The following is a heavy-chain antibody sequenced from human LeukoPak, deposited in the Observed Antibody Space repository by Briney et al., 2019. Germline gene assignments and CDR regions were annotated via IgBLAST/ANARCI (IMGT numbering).Heavy chain of an antibody. CDR2: INHSGST. D-gene: IGHD5-12*01. V-gene: IGHV4-34*01. J-gene: IGHJ5*02. CDR3: ARNLRCLRFNWFDP. Sequence: SETLSLTCAVYGGSFSGYYWSWIRQPPGKGLEWIGEINHSGSTNYNPSLKSRVTISVDTSKNQFSLKLSSVTAADTAVYYCARNLRCLRFNWFDPWGQGTLVTVSS. CDR1: GGSFSGYY.